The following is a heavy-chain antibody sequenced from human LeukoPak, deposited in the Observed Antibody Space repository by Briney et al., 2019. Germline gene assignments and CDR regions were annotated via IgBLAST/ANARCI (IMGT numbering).Heavy chain of an antibody. V-gene: IGHV1-69*05. CDR1: GYIFTSYG. CDR3: SRGVPDFRSNRCHMGYYFDY. Sequence: GASVKVSCKASGYIFTSYGISWVRQAPGQGLEWMGGIIPIFGTANYAQKFQGRVTITTDESTSTAYMELSSLRSEDTAVYYCSRGVPDFRSNRCHMGYYFDYWGQGTLVTVSS. CDR2: IIPIFGTA. D-gene: IGHD3-3*01. J-gene: IGHJ4*02.